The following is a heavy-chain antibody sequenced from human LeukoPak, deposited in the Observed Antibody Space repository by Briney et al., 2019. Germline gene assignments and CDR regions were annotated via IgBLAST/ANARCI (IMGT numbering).Heavy chain of an antibody. CDR1: GYSISSGYF. CDR2: FYHSGIT. J-gene: IGHJ4*02. CDR3: ARDTYDSSGYYYGY. D-gene: IGHD3-22*01. Sequence: PSETLSLTCTVSGYSISSGYFWGWIRQPPGKGLEWIGSFYHSGITYYNPSLRSRVTISVEMSKNQFSLKLSSVTAADTAVYYCARDTYDSSGYYYGYWGQGTLVTVSS. V-gene: IGHV4-38-2*02.